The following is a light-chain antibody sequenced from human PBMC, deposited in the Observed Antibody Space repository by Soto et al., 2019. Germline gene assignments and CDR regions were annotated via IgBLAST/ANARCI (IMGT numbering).Light chain of an antibody. Sequence: DIQMTQSPSTLSASVGDRVTITCRASQSITDWLAWYQQKPGKAPKFLIYKASNLEGGVPSRFSGSGSGTVFTLTISSVQPDDFATYYCQYWDDYSWTFGQGTKVEI. CDR3: QYWDDYSWT. CDR1: QSITDW. V-gene: IGKV1-5*03. J-gene: IGKJ1*01. CDR2: KAS.